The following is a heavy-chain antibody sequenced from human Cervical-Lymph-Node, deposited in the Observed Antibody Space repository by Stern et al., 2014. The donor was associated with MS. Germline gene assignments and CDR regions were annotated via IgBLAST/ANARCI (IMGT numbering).Heavy chain of an antibody. J-gene: IGHJ6*02. D-gene: IGHD6-19*01. CDR2: INPSGGST. V-gene: IGHV1-46*01. CDR3: AQQWLARYYYGMDV. CDR1: GYTFTSYY. Sequence: QVQLGQSGAEVKKPGASVKVSCKASGYTFTSYYMHWVRQAPGQGVEWIGLINPSGGSTSYAQKFQGRVTMTRDTSTSTVYMELSSLRSEDTAVYYCAQQWLARYYYGMDVWGQGTTVTVSS.